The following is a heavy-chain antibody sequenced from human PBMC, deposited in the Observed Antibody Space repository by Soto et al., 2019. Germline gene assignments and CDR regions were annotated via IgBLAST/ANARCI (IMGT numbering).Heavy chain of an antibody. CDR1: GDSVSSNSAA. D-gene: IGHD6-13*01. Sequence: SQTLSLTCAISGDSVSSNSAAWNWIRQSPSRGLEWLGRTYYRSKWYNDYAVSVKSRITINPDTSKNQFSLQLNSVTPEDTAVYYCARDDSIAAAGTTWNWFDPWGQGTLVTVSS. CDR3: ARDDSIAAAGTTWNWFDP. CDR2: TYYRSKWYN. V-gene: IGHV6-1*01. J-gene: IGHJ5*02.